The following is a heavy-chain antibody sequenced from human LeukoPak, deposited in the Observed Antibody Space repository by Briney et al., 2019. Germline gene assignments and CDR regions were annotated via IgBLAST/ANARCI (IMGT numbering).Heavy chain of an antibody. CDR1: GGSISSYY. CDR2: IYYSGST. Sequence: SSETLSLTCTVSGGSISSYYWSWIRQPPGKGLEWIGSIYYSGSTYYNPSLKSRVTISVDTSKNQFSLKLSSVTAADTAVYYCARDHYYDSSGYYDWGQGTLVTVSS. V-gene: IGHV4-39*07. CDR3: ARDHYYDSSGYYD. D-gene: IGHD3-22*01. J-gene: IGHJ4*02.